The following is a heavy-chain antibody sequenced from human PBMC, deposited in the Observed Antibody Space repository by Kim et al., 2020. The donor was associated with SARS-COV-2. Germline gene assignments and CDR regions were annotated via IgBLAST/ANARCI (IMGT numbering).Heavy chain of an antibody. V-gene: IGHV5-51*01. CDR3: ARSNGYAYGRIDS. CDR1: GYAFTSFW. CDR2: IYPGDSDT. D-gene: IGHD4-17*01. Sequence: GESLKISCKASGYAFTSFWIGWVRQMPGKGLEWMGLIYPGDSDTRYTPSFQGQVTISADRSVNAAYLRWTSLKASDTAIYYCARSNGYAYGRIDSWGQGT. J-gene: IGHJ1*01.